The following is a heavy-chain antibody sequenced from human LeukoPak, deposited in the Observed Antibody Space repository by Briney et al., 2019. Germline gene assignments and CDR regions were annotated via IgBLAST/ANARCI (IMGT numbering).Heavy chain of an antibody. CDR3: ARRWGYCSSTSCPTHAFDI. V-gene: IGHV4-30-2*01. D-gene: IGHD2-2*01. J-gene: IGHJ3*02. CDR1: GASVDLGDYY. Sequence: SETLSLTCTVSGASVDLGDYYWTWIRQPPGKGLEWIGYIYHSGSTYYNPSLKSRVTISVDRSKNQFSLKLSSVTAADTAVYYCARRWGYCSSTSCPTHAFDIWGQGTMVTVSS. CDR2: IYHSGST.